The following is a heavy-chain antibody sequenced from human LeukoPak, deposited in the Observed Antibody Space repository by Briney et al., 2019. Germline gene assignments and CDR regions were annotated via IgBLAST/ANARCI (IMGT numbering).Heavy chain of an antibody. CDR2: INPNSGDT. CDR1: GYTFTGYY. J-gene: IGHJ6*03. CDR3: ARVGSRLGELSLPYYYYYMDV. Sequence: ASVKVSCKASGYTFTGYYMHWVRQAPGQGLEWMGWINPNSGDTNYAQKFQGRVTMTRNTSISTAYMELSSLRSEDTAVYYCARVGSRLGELSLPYYYYYMDVWGKGTTVTISS. V-gene: IGHV1-2*02. D-gene: IGHD3-16*02.